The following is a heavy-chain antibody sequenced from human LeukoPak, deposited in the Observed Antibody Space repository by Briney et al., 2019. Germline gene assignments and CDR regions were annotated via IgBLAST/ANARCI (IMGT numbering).Heavy chain of an antibody. J-gene: IGHJ4*02. D-gene: IGHD6-13*01. CDR2: ISSSSSYI. CDR3: SRGSSWYRGGADY. CDR1: GFTFNSYA. V-gene: IGHV3-21*01. Sequence: GGSLRLSCTASGFTFNSYAMNWVRQAPGKGLEWVSSISSSSSYIYYADSVKGRFTISRDNAKSSLYLQMNSLRAEDTAVYYCSRGSSWYRGGADYWGQGTLVTVSS.